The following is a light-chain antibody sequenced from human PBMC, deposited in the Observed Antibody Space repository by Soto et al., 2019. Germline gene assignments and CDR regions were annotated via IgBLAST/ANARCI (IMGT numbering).Light chain of an antibody. CDR1: SSDVGAYNY. V-gene: IGLV2-14*03. Sequence: QSVLTQPASVSGSPGQSITISCTGTSSDVGAYNYVSWYQQLPDKAPKLMIYDVTYRPSGVSNRFSGSKSGNTASLTISGLQAEDEADYFCISYTPSSTLVFGGGTKLTVL. J-gene: IGLJ3*02. CDR3: ISYTPSSTLV. CDR2: DVT.